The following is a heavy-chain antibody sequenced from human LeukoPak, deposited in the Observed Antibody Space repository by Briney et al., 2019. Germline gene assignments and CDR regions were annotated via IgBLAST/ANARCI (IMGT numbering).Heavy chain of an antibody. V-gene: IGHV4-34*01. CDR2: INHSGST. J-gene: IGHJ3*02. CDR3: ARGRAAGIRYSSSSGISAFDI. D-gene: IGHD6-13*01. CDR1: GGSFSGYY. Sequence: SETLSLTCAVYGGSFSGYYWRWIRQPPGKGLEWIGEINHSGSTNYNPSLKSRVTISVDTSKNQFSLKLSSVTAADTAVYYCARGRAAGIRYSSSSGISAFDIWGQGTMVTVSS.